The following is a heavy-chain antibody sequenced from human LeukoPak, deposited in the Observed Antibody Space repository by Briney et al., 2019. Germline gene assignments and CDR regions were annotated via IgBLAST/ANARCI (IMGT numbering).Heavy chain of an antibody. J-gene: IGHJ3*02. CDR2: IDPTSGGT. CDR1: GSTFTDYY. D-gene: IGHD3-22*01. V-gene: IGHV1-2*02. CDR3: AREYYDSSGVKYAFDI. Sequence: ASVKVSCKGSGSTFTDYYLHWVRQAPGQGLEWMGSIDPTSGGTKFAQKFQGRVTMTGDTSITTAYMELSRLRSDDTAVYYCAREYYDSSGVKYAFDIWGQGTMVTVSS.